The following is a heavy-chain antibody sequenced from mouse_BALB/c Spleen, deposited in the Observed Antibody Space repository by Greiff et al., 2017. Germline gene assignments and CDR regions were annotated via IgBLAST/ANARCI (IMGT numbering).Heavy chain of an antibody. CDR2: IWGDGST. J-gene: IGHJ2*01. D-gene: IGHD1-1*01. Sequence: QVQLQESGPGLVAPSQSLSITCTVSGFSLTGYGVNWVRQPPGKGLEWLGMIWGDGSTDYNSALKSRLSISKDNSKSQVFLKMNSLQTDDTARYYCARDGHYGSSYFDYWGQGTTLTVSS. V-gene: IGHV2-6-7*01. CDR1: GFSLTGYG. CDR3: ARDGHYGSSYFDY.